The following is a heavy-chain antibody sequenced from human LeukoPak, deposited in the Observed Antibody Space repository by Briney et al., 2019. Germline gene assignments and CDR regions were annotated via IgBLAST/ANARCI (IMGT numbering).Heavy chain of an antibody. V-gene: IGHV1-18*04. Sequence: ASVKVSCKASGYTFTGYYMHWVRQAPGQGLEWMGWISAYNGNTNYAQKLQGRVTMTTDTSTSTAYMELRSLRSDDTAVYYCARVGDYVWGPGSGYYFDYWGQGTLVTVSS. J-gene: IGHJ4*02. CDR1: GYTFTGYY. CDR2: ISAYNGNT. D-gene: IGHD3-16*01. CDR3: ARVGDYVWGPGSGYYFDY.